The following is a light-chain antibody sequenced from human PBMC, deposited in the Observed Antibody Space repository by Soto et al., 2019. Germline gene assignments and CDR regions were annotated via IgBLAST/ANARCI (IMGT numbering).Light chain of an antibody. CDR3: QQYYSTPPVT. Sequence: DIVMTQSPDSLAVSLGERATINCKSSQSVLYSSNNKNYLAWYQQKPGQPPKLLIYWASTRESGVPDRFSGSGSGTDFTLTISSLQAEDVAVCYCQQYYSTPPVTFGGGTKVEIK. V-gene: IGKV4-1*01. J-gene: IGKJ4*01. CDR2: WAS. CDR1: QSVLYSSNNKNY.